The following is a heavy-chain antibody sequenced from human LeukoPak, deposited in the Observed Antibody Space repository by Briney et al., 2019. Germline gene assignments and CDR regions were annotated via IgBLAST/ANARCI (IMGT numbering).Heavy chain of an antibody. CDR1: GFTFRSYA. Sequence: HPGASLRLSCAASGFTFRSYAMSWVRQAPGKGLEWVSRISDSSGSTYYADSVKGRFTISRDNSKNTLYLQRNSLRAEDTAIYYCAQAKGGDSGSYPAWGQGTLVTVSS. D-gene: IGHD3-10*01. J-gene: IGHJ5*02. V-gene: IGHV3-23*01. CDR2: ISDSSGST. CDR3: AQAKGGDSGSYPA.